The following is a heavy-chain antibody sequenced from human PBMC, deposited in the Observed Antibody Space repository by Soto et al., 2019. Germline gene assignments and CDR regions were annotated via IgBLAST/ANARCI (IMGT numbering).Heavy chain of an antibody. V-gene: IGHV1-2*04. CDR1: GYTFTGYY. J-gene: IGHJ4*02. CDR2: INPNSGGT. CDR3: ARGWTQLDFDY. Sequence: ASVTVSCKASGYTFTGYYMHWVRQAPGQGLEWMGWINPNSGGTNYAKKFQGWVTMTRDTSISTAYMELSRVRSDDTAVYYCARGWTQLDFDYWGQGTLVTVSS. D-gene: IGHD1-1*01.